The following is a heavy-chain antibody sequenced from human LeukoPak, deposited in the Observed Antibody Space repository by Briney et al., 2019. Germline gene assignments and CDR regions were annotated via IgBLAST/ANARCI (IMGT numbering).Heavy chain of an antibody. CDR2: ISSSSSYI. Sequence: KSGGSLRLSCAASGFTFSSYSMNWVRQAPGKGLEWVSSISSSSSYIYYADSVKGRFTISRDNAKNSPYLQMNSLRAEDTAVYYCARDKAVRGLMDVWGQGTTVTVSS. J-gene: IGHJ6*02. D-gene: IGHD6-19*01. V-gene: IGHV3-21*01. CDR3: ARDKAVRGLMDV. CDR1: GFTFSSYS.